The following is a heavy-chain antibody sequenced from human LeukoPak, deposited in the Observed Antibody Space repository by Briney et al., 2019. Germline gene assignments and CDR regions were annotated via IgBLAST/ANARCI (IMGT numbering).Heavy chain of an antibody. V-gene: IGHV3-20*04. CDR1: GFTFDDYC. Sequence: GGSLRLSCAASGFTFDDYCMSWVRQAPGKGLEWVAGINWNGGSTGYADSVKGRFNISRDNAKNSLYLQMNSLRAEDTALYYCARGTLKAAATDFDYWGQGTLVTVSS. D-gene: IGHD6-13*01. CDR2: INWNGGST. J-gene: IGHJ4*02. CDR3: ARGTLKAAATDFDY.